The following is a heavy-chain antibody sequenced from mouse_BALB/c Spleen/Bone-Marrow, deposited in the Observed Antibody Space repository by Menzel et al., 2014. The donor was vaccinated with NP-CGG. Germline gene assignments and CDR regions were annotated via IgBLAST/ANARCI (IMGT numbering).Heavy chain of an antibody. V-gene: IGHV14-3*02. CDR3: ANYDYGWYFDV. CDR2: IDPANGNT. J-gene: IGHJ1*01. D-gene: IGHD2-4*01. Sequence: VQLQQSGAELVKPGASVKLSCTASGFNIKDTYMHWAKQRPEQGLEWIRRIDPANGNTKYDPKFQGKATITADTSSNTAYLQLSSLTSEDTAVYYCANYDYGWYFDVWGAGTTVTVSS. CDR1: GFNIKDTY.